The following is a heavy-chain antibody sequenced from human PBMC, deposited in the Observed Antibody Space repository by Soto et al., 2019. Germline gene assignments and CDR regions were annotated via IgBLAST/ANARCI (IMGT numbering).Heavy chain of an antibody. V-gene: IGHV1-69*12. CDR1: GGTFSSYA. D-gene: IGHD1-26*01. CDR2: IIPILGTA. J-gene: IGHJ6*02. Sequence: QVQLVQSGAEVKKPGSSVKVSCKASGGTFSSYAISWVRQAPGQGLEWMGGIIPILGTANYAQKFQGRVTXXAXEXXSTAYMELSSLRSEDTAVYYCARDQPALLRGGMDVWGQGTTVTVSS. CDR3: ARDQPALLRGGMDV.